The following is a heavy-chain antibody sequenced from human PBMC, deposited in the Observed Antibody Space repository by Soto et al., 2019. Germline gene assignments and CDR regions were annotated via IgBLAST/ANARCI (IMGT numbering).Heavy chain of an antibody. D-gene: IGHD3-16*01. CDR3: ARARGVDS. CDR2: VSLTGDRT. J-gene: IGHJ5*01. Sequence: EVQLLESGGGLVQPGGSLRLSCVASRFSFSSYEMSWVRQAAGKGLEWVSRVSLTGDRTNYAGSVKGRFTVSRDNAKNSLYLQMNSLRAEDTAVYYCARARGVDSWGQGTLVTVSS. CDR1: RFSFSSYE. V-gene: IGHV3-23*01.